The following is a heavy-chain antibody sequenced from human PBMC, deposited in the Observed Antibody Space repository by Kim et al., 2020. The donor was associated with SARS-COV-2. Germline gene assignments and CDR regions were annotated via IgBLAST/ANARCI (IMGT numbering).Heavy chain of an antibody. D-gene: IGHD3-10*01. Sequence: SETLSLTCTVSRGSISGYYWSWIRQPPGKGLEWIGHIYYSGRTNYNPSLESRVTISVDTSKNQFSLQLSSVTAADTAVYYCAKYDYGEGNLFGPWGQGTLVTVSS. V-gene: IGHV4-59*01. J-gene: IGHJ5*02. CDR3: AKYDYGEGNLFGP. CDR1: RGSISGYY. CDR2: IYYSGRT.